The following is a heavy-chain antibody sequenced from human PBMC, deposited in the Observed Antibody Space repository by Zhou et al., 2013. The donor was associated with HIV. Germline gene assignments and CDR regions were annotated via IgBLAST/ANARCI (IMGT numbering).Heavy chain of an antibody. V-gene: IGHV1-69*06. Sequence: VQLVQSGAEVKKPGSSVKVSCKASGGTFSRYAINWVRQAPGQGLEWMGGIIPLFGTARYVQKFQGRVTITADKSTSTAYMELSSLTSEDTAVYYCATDLGGDEDYWGQGTLVTVSS. J-gene: IGHJ4*02. CDR3: ATDLGGDEDY. CDR1: GGTFSRYA. CDR2: IIPLFGTA. D-gene: IGHD2-21*01.